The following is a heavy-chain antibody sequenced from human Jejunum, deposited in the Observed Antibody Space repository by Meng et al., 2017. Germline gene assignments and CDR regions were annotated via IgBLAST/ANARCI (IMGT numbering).Heavy chain of an antibody. CDR3: ARLISGTYYFDY. CDR2: INPDDSDT. D-gene: IGHD1-26*01. V-gene: IGHV5-51*01. J-gene: IGHJ4*02. CDR1: GYIFTTYW. Sequence: GESLKISCQCSGYIFTTYWVGWLRQMPGEGLEWMGIINPDDSDTRYSPSFQGQVTISADKSISSAYLQWSSLKASDTAIYYCARLISGTYYFDYWGREPWSPSPQ.